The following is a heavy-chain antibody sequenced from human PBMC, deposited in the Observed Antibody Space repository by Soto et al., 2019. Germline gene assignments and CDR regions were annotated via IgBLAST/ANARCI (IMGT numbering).Heavy chain of an antibody. CDR2: IYYSGST. D-gene: IGHD3-22*01. V-gene: IGHV4-39*01. CDR3: ARHEITMIVVVIEGIGWFDP. Sequence: VVGGNILGSGCYWGRKKTPPGEGGGWIGSIYYSGSTYYNPSLKSRVTISVDTSKNQFSLKLSSVTAADTAVYYCARHEITMIVVVIEGIGWFDPWGQGTLVTVSS. CDR1: GGNILGSGCY. J-gene: IGHJ5*02.